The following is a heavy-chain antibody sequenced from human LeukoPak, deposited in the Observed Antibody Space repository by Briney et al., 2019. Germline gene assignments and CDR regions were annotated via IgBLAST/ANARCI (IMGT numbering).Heavy chain of an antibody. Sequence: SETLSLTCTFSGGSISSSSYYWGWIRQPPGKGLEWIGSIYYSGSTYYNPSLKSRVTISVDTSKNQFSLKLSSVTAADTAVYYCANERIAVASLDYWGQGTLVTVST. V-gene: IGHV4-39*01. CDR3: ANERIAVASLDY. D-gene: IGHD6-19*01. CDR1: GGSISSSSYY. CDR2: IYYSGST. J-gene: IGHJ4*02.